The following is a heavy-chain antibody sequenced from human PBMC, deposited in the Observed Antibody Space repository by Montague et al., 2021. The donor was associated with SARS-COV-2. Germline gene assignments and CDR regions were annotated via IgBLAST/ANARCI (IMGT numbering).Heavy chain of an antibody. D-gene: IGHD3-10*01. CDR1: GTSITSYY. CDR3: ARGCLSYFGAGGHCYGMDV. CDR2: ISDSGST. Sequence: SETLSLTCSVSGTSITSYYWNWIRQPPGKGLEWIGYISDSGSTNYSPSLKSRVTMSVDTSKNHMSLKLTSVTAADTAVYYCARGCLSYFGAGGHCYGMDVWGQGTTGTVSS. V-gene: IGHV4-59*01. J-gene: IGHJ6*02.